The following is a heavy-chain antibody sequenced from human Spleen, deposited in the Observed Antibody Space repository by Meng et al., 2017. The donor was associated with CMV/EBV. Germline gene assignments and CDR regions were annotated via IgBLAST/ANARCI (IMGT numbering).Heavy chain of an antibody. V-gene: IGHV1-18*01. Sequence: SCKASGYTFTGYGISWVRQSPGQGVGWMGWISAYNGNTNYAQKLQGRVTMTTDTSTSTAYMELRSLRSDDTAVYYCASVASLGYFDYWGQGTLVTVSS. D-gene: IGHD7-27*01. CDR3: ASVASLGYFDY. CDR1: GYTFTGYG. CDR2: ISAYNGNT. J-gene: IGHJ4*02.